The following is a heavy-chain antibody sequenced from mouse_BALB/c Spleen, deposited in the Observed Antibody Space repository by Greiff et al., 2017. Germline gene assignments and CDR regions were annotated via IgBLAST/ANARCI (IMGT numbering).Heavy chain of an antibody. J-gene: IGHJ4*01. CDR2: ISYSGST. V-gene: IGHV3-2*02. Sequence: EVQGVESGPGLVKPSQSLSLTCTVTGYSITSDYAWNWIRQFPGNKLEWMGYISYSGSTSYNPSLKSRISITRDTSKNQFFLQLNSVTTEDTATYYCAREGYARYYAMDYWGQGTSVTVSS. D-gene: IGHD2-10*02. CDR1: GYSITSDYA. CDR3: AREGYARYYAMDY.